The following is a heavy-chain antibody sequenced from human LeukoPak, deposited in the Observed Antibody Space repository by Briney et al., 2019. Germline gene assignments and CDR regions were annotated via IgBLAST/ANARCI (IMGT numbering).Heavy chain of an antibody. V-gene: IGHV3-48*03. D-gene: IGHD3-22*01. J-gene: IGHJ4*02. Sequence: GGSLRLSCAASGFTLSSYEMNWVRQAPGKGLEWVSYISSSGDTIYYADSVKGRFTISRDNAKKSLYLQMNSLRAEDTAVYYCARDYYDSSGLDYWGQGTLVTVSS. CDR3: ARDYYDSSGLDY. CDR1: GFTLSSYE. CDR2: ISSSGDTI.